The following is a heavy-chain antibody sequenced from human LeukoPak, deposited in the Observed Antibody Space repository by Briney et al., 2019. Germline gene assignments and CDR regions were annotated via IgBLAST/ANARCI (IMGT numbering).Heavy chain of an antibody. CDR2: ISASGGST. V-gene: IGHV3-23*01. CDR1: GFTFSSYA. CDR3: AKDEEVTGTNLCLMLDAFDI. D-gene: IGHD1-20*01. J-gene: IGHJ3*02. Sequence: PGGSLRLSCAASGFTFSSYAMTWVRQAPGKGLEWVSAISASGGSTYYADSVKGRITISRDNSKNTLYLQMNSLRAEDTAVYFCAKDEEVTGTNLCLMLDAFDICGQGTMVTVSS.